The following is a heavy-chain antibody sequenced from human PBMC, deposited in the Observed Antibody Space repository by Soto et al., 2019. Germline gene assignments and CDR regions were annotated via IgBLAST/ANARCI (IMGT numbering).Heavy chain of an antibody. J-gene: IGHJ6*02. CDR1: GFTFSSYA. V-gene: IGHV3-23*01. CDR3: AKKMKYQPGSAEGKKRGPSYYYYYGMDV. CDR2: ISGSGGST. Sequence: HPGGSLRLSCAASGFTFSSYAMSWVRQAPGKGLEWVSAISGSGGSTYYADPVKGRFTISRDNSKNTLYLQMNSLRAEDTAVYYCAKKMKYQPGSAEGKKRGPSYYYYYGMDVWGQGTTVTVSS. D-gene: IGHD2-2*01.